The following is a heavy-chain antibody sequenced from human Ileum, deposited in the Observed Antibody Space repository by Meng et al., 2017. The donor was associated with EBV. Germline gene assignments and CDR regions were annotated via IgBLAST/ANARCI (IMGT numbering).Heavy chain of an antibody. J-gene: IGHJ4*02. V-gene: IGHV4-4*02. CDR1: GGSISRSDW. CDR2: TSHSGST. D-gene: IGHD3-22*01. Sequence: RVRGPGLVSPSGTMSLHCAVSGGSISRSDWWSWVRQPPGKGLEWIGETSHSGSTNYSPSLKSRVTISLDKSKNQLSLKLNSVTAADTAVYYCASSDYYRSDYWGQGTLVTVSS. CDR3: ASSDYYRSDY.